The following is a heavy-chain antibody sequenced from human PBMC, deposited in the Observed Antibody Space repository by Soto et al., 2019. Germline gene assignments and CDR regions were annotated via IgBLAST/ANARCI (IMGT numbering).Heavy chain of an antibody. CDR1: GFTFTNAW. CDR2: IKSKTDGGTT. D-gene: IGHD2-8*01. CDR3: TTDSYSTIIIVRFDY. Sequence: EVQLVESGGGLVKPGGSLRLSCAASGFTFTNAWINWVRQAPGKGLEWVGRIKSKTDGGTTDYAEPVKGRFDISRDDSNNIVYLQMNSLKIEDTAIYYCTTDSYSTIIIVRFDYWGHGTLVTVSP. J-gene: IGHJ4*01. V-gene: IGHV3-15*07.